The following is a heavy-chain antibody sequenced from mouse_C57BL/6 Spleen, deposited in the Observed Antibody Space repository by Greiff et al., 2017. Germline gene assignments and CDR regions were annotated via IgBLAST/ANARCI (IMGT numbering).Heavy chain of an antibody. CDR1: GFNIKNTY. V-gene: IGHV14-3*01. CDR3: ARSPCCSRSCDYAMDY. CDR2: IDPAHGYT. J-gene: IGHJ4*01. Sequence: EVQVVESVAELVRPGASVKLSCTASGFNIKNTYMHWVKQRPEQGLEWIGRIDPAHGYTKYAQKLQGEATITADTSSNTAYLQLSRLTSEDTAIYFCARSPCCSRSCDYAMDYWGQGTSVTVSS. D-gene: IGHD6-1*01.